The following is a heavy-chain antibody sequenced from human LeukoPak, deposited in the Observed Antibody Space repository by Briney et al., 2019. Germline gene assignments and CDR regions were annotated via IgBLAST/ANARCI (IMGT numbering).Heavy chain of an antibody. Sequence: ASVKVSCRASGYTFTSYAMHWVRQAPGQRLEWMGWINAGNGNTKYSQEFQGRVTITRDTSASTAYMELSSLRSEDMAVYYCARESGVVGAAPYYFDYWGQGTLVTVSS. CDR1: GYTFTSYA. CDR3: ARESGVVGAAPYYFDY. CDR2: INAGNGNT. J-gene: IGHJ4*02. D-gene: IGHD1-26*01. V-gene: IGHV1-3*03.